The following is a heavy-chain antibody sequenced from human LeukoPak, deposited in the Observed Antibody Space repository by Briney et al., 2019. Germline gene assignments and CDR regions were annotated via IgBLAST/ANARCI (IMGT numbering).Heavy chain of an antibody. CDR1: GASISSGGYY. J-gene: IGHJ4*02. V-gene: IGHV4-31*03. CDR3: ARAGNLNDFDY. CDR2: ISSGGST. Sequence: SQTLSLTCTVSGASISSGGYYWSWIRQHPGKGLEWIGSISSGGSTYYNPSLKSRVTISVDTSKNQFSLKLSSVTAADTALYYCARAGNLNDFDYWGQGTLVTVSS. D-gene: IGHD1-1*01.